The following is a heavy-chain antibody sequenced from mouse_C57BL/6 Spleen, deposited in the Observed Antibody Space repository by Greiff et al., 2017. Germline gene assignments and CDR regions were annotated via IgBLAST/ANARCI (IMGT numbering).Heavy chain of an antibody. CDR3: ARGGRYFDV. V-gene: IGHV5-16*01. CDR1: GFTFSDYY. CDR2: INYDGSST. J-gene: IGHJ1*03. Sequence: EVKVVESEGGLVQPGRSMKLSCTASGFTFSDYYMAWVRQVPEKGLEWVANINYDGSSTYYLDSLKSRFIISRDNAKNILYLQMSSLKSEDTATYYCARGGRYFDVWGTGTTVTVSS.